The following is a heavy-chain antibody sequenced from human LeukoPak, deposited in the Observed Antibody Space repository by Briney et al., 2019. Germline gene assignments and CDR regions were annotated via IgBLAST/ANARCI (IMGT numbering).Heavy chain of an antibody. CDR2: ISSSGSTI. CDR1: GFTFSSYT. D-gene: IGHD1-14*01. J-gene: IGHJ4*02. CDR3: ATTGFGVHDY. V-gene: IGHV3-48*01. Sequence: GGSLRLSCAASGFTFSSYTMNWVRQAPGKGLEWLPYISSSGSTIYYADSVKGRFLISRDNSKNTLNLQMNSLRAEDMAVYYCATTGFGVHDYWGQGTLVTVSS.